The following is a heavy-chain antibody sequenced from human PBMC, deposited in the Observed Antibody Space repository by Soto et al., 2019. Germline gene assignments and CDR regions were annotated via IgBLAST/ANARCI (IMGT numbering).Heavy chain of an antibody. Sequence: GGSLRLSCAASGFQFSSYSMNWVRQAPGKGLEWVSYISSSSSTVYYADSVKGRFTMSRDNAKKSLYLQMNSLRAEDTAVYYCAKDIRVSYGDLRTEFDYWGQGTLVTVAS. CDR3: AKDIRVSYGDLRTEFDY. CDR1: GFQFSSYS. CDR2: ISSSSSTV. D-gene: IGHD4-17*01. V-gene: IGHV3-48*01. J-gene: IGHJ4*02.